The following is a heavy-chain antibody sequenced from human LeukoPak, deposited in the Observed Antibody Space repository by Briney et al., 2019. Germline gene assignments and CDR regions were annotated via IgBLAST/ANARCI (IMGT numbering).Heavy chain of an antibody. V-gene: IGHV1-18*01. CDR3: VRGYCSSTSCSTDAFDI. D-gene: IGHD2-2*01. CDR2: ISAYNGNT. Sequence: ASVKVSCKAPGYTFTSYVISWVRQAPGQRLERMGWISAYNGNTNYAQRLHSRVTMTTDTSTSTAYIELRSLRSDDSDVYYCVRGYCSSTSCSTDAFDIWGQGTMVTVSS. J-gene: IGHJ3*02. CDR1: GYTFTSYV.